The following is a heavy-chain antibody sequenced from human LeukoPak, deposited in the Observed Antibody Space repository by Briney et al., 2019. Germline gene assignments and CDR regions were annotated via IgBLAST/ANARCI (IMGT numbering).Heavy chain of an antibody. CDR3: VVFELNYDILTGYSDY. D-gene: IGHD3-9*01. CDR1: GGSISSGGYY. V-gene: IGHV4-30-2*01. CDR2: IYHSGST. J-gene: IGHJ4*02. Sequence: SETLSLTCTVSGGSISSGGYYWSWIRQPPGKGLEWIGYIYHSGSTYYNPSLKSRVTISVDRSKNQFSLKLSSVTAADTAVYYCVVFELNYDILTGYSDYWGQGTLVTVSS.